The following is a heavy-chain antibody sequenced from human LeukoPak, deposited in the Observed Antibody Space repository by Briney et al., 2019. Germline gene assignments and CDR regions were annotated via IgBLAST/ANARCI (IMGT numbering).Heavy chain of an antibody. D-gene: IGHD1-7*01. Sequence: SETLSLTCTVSGYSISSGYWWDWIRQPPGKGLEWIGSIYHSGSTYYHPSLKSRVTMSVDTSKNQFSLKLSSVTAADTAVYYCAREWLTGTTFYPISFDIWGQGTMVTVSS. CDR2: IYHSGST. V-gene: IGHV4-38-2*02. CDR3: AREWLTGTTFYPISFDI. CDR1: GYSISSGYW. J-gene: IGHJ3*02.